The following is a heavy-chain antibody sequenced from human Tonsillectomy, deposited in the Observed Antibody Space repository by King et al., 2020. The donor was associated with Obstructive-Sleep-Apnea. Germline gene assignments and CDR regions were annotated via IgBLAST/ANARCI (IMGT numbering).Heavy chain of an antibody. V-gene: IGHV4-39*01. CDR1: GGSISSSSYY. Sequence: QLQESGPGLVKPSETLSLTCTVSGGSISSSSYYWGWIRQPPGKGLEWIGSIYYSGNTYYNPSLKSRVTISVDTSKKQFSLKLSSVTAADTAVYYCASRRFGELLVDYWGQGTLVTVSS. D-gene: IGHD3-10*01. J-gene: IGHJ4*02. CDR3: ASRRFGELLVDY. CDR2: IYYSGNT.